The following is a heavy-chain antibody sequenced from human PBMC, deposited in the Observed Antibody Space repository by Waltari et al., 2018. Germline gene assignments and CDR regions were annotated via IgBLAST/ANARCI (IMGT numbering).Heavy chain of an antibody. D-gene: IGHD2-15*01. V-gene: IGHV3-30*18. CDR2: IWYDGSNK. CDR3: AKDGGCSGGSCYSGAFDI. Sequence: QVQLVESGGGVVQPGRSLRLSCAASGFTFSSYGMPWVRQAPGKGLEWVAVIWYDGSNKYYADSVKGRFTISRDNSKNTLYLQMNSLRAEDTAMYYCAKDGGCSGGSCYSGAFDIWGQGTMVTVSS. CDR1: GFTFSSYG. J-gene: IGHJ3*02.